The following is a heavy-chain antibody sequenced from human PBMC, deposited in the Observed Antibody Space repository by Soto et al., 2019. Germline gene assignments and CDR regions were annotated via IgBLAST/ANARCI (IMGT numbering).Heavy chain of an antibody. CDR1: GGSISSSSYY. Sequence: KPSETLSLTCTVSGGSISSSSYYWGWIRQPPGKGLEWIGSIYYSGSTYYNPSLKSRVTISVDTSKNQFSLKPSSVTAADTAVYYCARRSDDFWSGYYPGWFDPWGQGTLVTVPQ. CDR2: IYYSGST. D-gene: IGHD3-3*01. V-gene: IGHV4-39*01. J-gene: IGHJ5*02. CDR3: ARRSDDFWSGYYPGWFDP.